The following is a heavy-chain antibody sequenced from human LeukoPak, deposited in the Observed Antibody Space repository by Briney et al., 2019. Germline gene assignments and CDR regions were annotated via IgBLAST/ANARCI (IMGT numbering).Heavy chain of an antibody. CDR2: VYTSGNT. Sequence: SQTLSLTRTVSGGSMSSYYWSWIPQPAGKGLKWIGRVYTSGNTNYNPSLKSRVTMSVDTSKNQFSLKLTSVTAADTAVYYCARGLSRSKDIWGQGTMVTVSS. J-gene: IGHJ3*02. CDR1: GGSMSSYY. V-gene: IGHV4-4*07. CDR3: ARGLSRSKDI.